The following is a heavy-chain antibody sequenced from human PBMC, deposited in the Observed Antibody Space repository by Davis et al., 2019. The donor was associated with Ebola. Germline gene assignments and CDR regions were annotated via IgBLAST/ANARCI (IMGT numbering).Heavy chain of an antibody. J-gene: IGHJ6*02. CDR3: ARDKTTTPGIAVAGYGMDV. CDR1: GYTFTSYA. Sequence: ASVKVSCKASGYTFTSYAMHWVRQAPGQRLEWMGWINAGNGNTKYSQKFQGRVTITRDTSASTAYMELRSLRSDDTAVYYCARDKTTTPGIAVAGYGMDVWGQGTTVTVSS. V-gene: IGHV1-3*01. CDR2: INAGNGNT. D-gene: IGHD6-19*01.